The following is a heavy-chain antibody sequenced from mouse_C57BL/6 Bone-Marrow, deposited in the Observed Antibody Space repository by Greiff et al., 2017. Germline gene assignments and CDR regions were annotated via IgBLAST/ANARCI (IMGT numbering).Heavy chain of an antibody. CDR2: ISSCGSYT. V-gene: IGHV5-6*02. J-gene: IGHJ1*03. CDR1: GFTFSSYG. Sequence: DVKLVESGGDLVKPGGSLKLSCAASGFTFSSYGMSWVRQTPDKRLEWVATISSCGSYTYYPDSVKGRFTITRDNTKTTPYLQMSSLKTEDTAMYYCARHVRRGYFDVWGKGTTVTVSS. D-gene: IGHD3-3*01. CDR3: ARHVRRGYFDV.